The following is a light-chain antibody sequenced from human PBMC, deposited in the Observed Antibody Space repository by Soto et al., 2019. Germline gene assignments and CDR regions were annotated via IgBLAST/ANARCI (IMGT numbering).Light chain of an antibody. CDR2: GAS. CDR3: QQYGSSPTWT. V-gene: IGKV3-20*01. Sequence: ESVLTQSPGTLSLSPGERATLSCRASQSVSSNYLAWYQQKPGQAPRLLIYGASTRATGIPDRFSGSGSGKDFTLNISRLEPEDSAVYYCQQYGSSPTWTLGQGTKVDIK. J-gene: IGKJ1*01. CDR1: QSVSSNY.